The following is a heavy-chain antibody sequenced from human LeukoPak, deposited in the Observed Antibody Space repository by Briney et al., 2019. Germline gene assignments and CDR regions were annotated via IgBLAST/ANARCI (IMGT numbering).Heavy chain of an antibody. J-gene: IGHJ1*01. Sequence: ETSETLSLTCAVYGGSFSTYYWSWIRQPPGKGPEWVGEINHSGSTNYNPSLKSRVTISIDTSKNQFSLKLTSVTAADTAVYYCARPGGRSGLAEYFQYWGQGTLVTVSS. CDR3: ARPGGRSGLAEYFQY. CDR2: INHSGST. V-gene: IGHV4-34*01. CDR1: GGSFSTYY. D-gene: IGHD6-19*01.